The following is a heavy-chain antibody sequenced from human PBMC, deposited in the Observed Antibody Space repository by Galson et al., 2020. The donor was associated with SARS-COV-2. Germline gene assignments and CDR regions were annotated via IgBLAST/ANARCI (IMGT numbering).Heavy chain of an antibody. V-gene: IGHV3-23*01. D-gene: IGHD3-3*01. J-gene: IGHJ4*02. CDR2: ISGSGGHA. CDR3: AKTSPPSITIFGVAPDY. CDR1: GFNFNSYA. Sequence: RGSLRLSCKVSGFNFNSYAMTWVRQAPGRGLEWVSVISGSGGHAYYADSVKGRFTISRDNPKNTVYLQMNSLRAEDTAVYYCAKTSPPSITIFGVAPDYWGQGTLVTVSS.